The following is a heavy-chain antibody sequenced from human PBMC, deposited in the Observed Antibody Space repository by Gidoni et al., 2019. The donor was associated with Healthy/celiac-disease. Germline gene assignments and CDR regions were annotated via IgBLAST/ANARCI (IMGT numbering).Heavy chain of an antibody. CDR3: ARSPYYYGSGSYYPEYYFDY. J-gene: IGHJ4*02. CDR1: GFTFGSYW. V-gene: IGHV3-7*01. CDR2: IKQDGSEK. D-gene: IGHD3-10*01. Sequence: EVQLVESGGGLVQPGGSLRLSCAASGFTFGSYWMRWVRQAPGKGLEWVANIKQDGSEKYYVDSVKGRFTISRDNAKNSLYLQMNSLRAEDTAVYYCARSPYYYGSGSYYPEYYFDYWGQGTLVTVSS.